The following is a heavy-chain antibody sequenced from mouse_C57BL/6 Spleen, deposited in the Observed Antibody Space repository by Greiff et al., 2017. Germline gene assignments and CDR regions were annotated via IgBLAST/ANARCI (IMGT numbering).Heavy chain of an antibody. CDR3: AREDYSNYENCDY. CDR2: IDPSDSET. V-gene: IGHV1-52*01. J-gene: IGHJ2*01. Sequence: QVQLQQPGAELVRPGSSVKLSCKASGYTFTSYWMHWVKQRPIQGLEWIGNIDPSDSETHYNQKFKDKATLTVDKSSSTAYMQLSSLTSEDSAVYYCAREDYSNYENCDYWGQGTTLTVSS. CDR1: GYTFTSYW. D-gene: IGHD2-5*01.